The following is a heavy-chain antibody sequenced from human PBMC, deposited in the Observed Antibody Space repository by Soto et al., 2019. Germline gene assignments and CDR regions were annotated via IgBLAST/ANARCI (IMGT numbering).Heavy chain of an antibody. Sequence: ASVKVSCKASGYTFTSYGISWVRQAPGQGLEWMGWISAYNGNTNYAQKLQGRVTMTTDTSTSTAYMELRSLRSDDTAVYYCARNPYYYESSGYFLDYWGQGTLVTVSS. CDR3: ARNPYYYESSGYFLDY. CDR1: GYTFTSYG. J-gene: IGHJ4*02. V-gene: IGHV1-18*04. D-gene: IGHD3-22*01. CDR2: ISAYNGNT.